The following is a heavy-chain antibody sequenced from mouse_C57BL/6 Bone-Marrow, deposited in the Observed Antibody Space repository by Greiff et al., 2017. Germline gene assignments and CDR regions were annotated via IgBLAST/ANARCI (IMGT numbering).Heavy chain of an antibody. CDR1: GYSITSGYY. Sequence: EVQLVESGPGLVKPSQSLSLTCSVTGYSITSGYYWNWIRQFPGNKLEWMGYISYDGSNNYNPSLKNRISLSRDTSKNQFFLKLISVTTEDTATYFCTRDYYGSSWGQGTTLTVSA. CDR3: TRDYYGSS. J-gene: IGHJ2*01. CDR2: ISYDGSN. V-gene: IGHV3-6*01. D-gene: IGHD1-1*01.